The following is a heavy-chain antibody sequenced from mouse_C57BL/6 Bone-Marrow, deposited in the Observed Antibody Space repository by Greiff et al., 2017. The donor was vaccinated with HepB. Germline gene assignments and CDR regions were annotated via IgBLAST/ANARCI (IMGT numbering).Heavy chain of an antibody. CDR1: GYSITSGYY. V-gene: IGHV3-6*01. CDR3: ASSNWSNWYFDV. D-gene: IGHD4-1*01. Sequence: EVKLMESGPGLVKPSQSLSLTCSVTGYSITSGYYWNWIRQFPGNKLEWMGYISYDGSNNYNPSLKNRISITRDTSKNQFFLKLNSVTTEDTATYYCASSNWSNWYFDVWGTGTTVTVSS. J-gene: IGHJ1*03. CDR2: ISYDGSN.